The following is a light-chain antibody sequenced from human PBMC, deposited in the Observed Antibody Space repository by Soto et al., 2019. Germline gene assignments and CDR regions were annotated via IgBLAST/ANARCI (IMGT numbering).Light chain of an antibody. CDR2: GAS. J-gene: IGKJ5*01. V-gene: IGKV3D-15*01. CDR3: QQSYSTPFT. CDR1: QSVSSN. Sequence: EIVMTQSPVTLSVSTGERATLSCRASQSVSSNLAWYQQKPGQAPRLLIYGASSRATGIPDRFSGSGSGTDFTLTISSLQPEDFATYYCQQSYSTPFTFGQGTRLEIK.